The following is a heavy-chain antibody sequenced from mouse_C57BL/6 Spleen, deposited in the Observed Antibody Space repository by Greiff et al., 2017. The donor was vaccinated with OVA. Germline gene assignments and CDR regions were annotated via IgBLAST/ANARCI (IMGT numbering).Heavy chain of an antibody. J-gene: IGHJ3*01. CDR3: ARDEVYSNYEGFAY. V-gene: IGHV1-64*01. Sequence: QVHVKQPGAELVKPGASVKLSCKASGYTFTSYWMHWVKQRPGQGLEWIGMIHPNSGSTNYTEKFKSKATLTVDKSSSTAYMQLSSLTSEDSAVYYCARDEVYSNYEGFAYWGQGTLVTVSA. CDR2: IHPNSGST. D-gene: IGHD2-5*01. CDR1: GYTFTSYW.